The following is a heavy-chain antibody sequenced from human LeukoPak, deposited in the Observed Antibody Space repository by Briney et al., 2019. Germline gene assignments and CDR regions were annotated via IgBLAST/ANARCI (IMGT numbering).Heavy chain of an antibody. V-gene: IGHV4-34*01. CDR1: GGSFSGYY. CDR3: ARRRYGSGSYSNHLWDYFDY. D-gene: IGHD3-10*01. Sequence: SETLSLTCAVYGGSFSGYYWSWIRQPPGKGLEWIGEINHSGSTNYNPSLKSRVTISVDTSKNQSSLKLSSVTAADTAVYYCARRRYGSGSYSNHLWDYFDYWGQGTLVTVSS. CDR2: INHSGST. J-gene: IGHJ4*02.